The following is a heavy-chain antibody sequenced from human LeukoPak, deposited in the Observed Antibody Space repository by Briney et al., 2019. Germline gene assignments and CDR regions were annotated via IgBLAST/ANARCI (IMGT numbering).Heavy chain of an antibody. Sequence: GGSLRLSCEDSGSTFDDYGVSWVRQVPGKGLEWVCGINWDGTNTHYADSVKGRFTISRDNAKNSLFLEMTNLRAEDTAFYYCARDVGSNWYSFNFWGQGILVTVST. CDR2: INWDGTNT. D-gene: IGHD6-13*01. CDR3: ARDVGSNWYSFNF. CDR1: GSTFDDYG. J-gene: IGHJ4*02. V-gene: IGHV3-20*04.